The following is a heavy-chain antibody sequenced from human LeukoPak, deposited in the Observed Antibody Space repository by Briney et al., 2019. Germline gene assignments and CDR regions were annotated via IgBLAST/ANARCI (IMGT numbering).Heavy chain of an antibody. CDR2: ISGSGGTT. J-gene: IGHJ5*02. Sequence: GGSLRLSCAASGFTFSSSAMSWVRQAPGKGLEWVSAISGSGGTTYYADSVKGRFTISRDNSKNTLYLQMNSLRAEDTAVYYCAKWRDTYYYDFNWFDPWGQGTLVTVSS. D-gene: IGHD3-22*01. CDR1: GFTFSSSA. CDR3: AKWRDTYYYDFNWFDP. V-gene: IGHV3-23*01.